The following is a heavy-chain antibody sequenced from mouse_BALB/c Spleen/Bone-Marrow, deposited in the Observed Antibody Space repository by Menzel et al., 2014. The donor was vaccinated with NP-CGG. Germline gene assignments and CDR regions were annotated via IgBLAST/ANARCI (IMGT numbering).Heavy chain of an antibody. CDR2: IYPVSAST. CDR1: GYNFTSYW. V-gene: IGHV1-55*01. J-gene: IGHJ4*01. CDR3: ASGVYYAMDY. Sequence: VQLQQSGAERVKPGTSVTLSCKASGYNFTSYWVNWVKLRPGQGLEWIGDIYPVSASTNYNEKFRSKATQTVDTSSSTAYMQLSNLASDDSALYYCASGVYYAMDYWGQGTSVTVSS.